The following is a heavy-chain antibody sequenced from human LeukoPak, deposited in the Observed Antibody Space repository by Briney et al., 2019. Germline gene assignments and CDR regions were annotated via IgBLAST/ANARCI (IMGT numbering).Heavy chain of an antibody. CDR3: AREKDTGCNHAKIRYDI. CDR2: IFGSGSSNY. CDR1: GGSISDYY. V-gene: IGHV4-59*01. J-gene: IGHJ3*02. D-gene: IGHD2-8*02. Sequence: PSETLSLTCTVPGGSISDYYWSWIRQPPGKGLEWIGWIFGSGSSNYNYNPSLKSRLTISVDTSKNQFSLKLTSATAADTAVYYCAREKDTGCNHAKIRYDIWGQGTMVTVSS.